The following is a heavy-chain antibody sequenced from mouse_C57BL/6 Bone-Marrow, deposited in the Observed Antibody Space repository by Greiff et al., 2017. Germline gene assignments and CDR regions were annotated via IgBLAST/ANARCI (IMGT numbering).Heavy chain of an antibody. Sequence: EVKLMESGGDLVKPGGSLKLSCAASGFTFSSYGMSWVRQTPDKRLEWVATISSGGSYTYYPDSVKGRFTISRDNAKNTLYLQMSSLKSEDTAMYYCARRGDGTMDDWGQGTSVTVSS. V-gene: IGHV5-6*02. CDR2: ISSGGSYT. CDR1: GFTFSSYG. J-gene: IGHJ4*01. CDR3: ARRGDGTMDD.